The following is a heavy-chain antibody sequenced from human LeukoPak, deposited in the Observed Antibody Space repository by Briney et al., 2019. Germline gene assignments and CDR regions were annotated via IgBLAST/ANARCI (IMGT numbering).Heavy chain of an antibody. V-gene: IGHV3-7*03. CDR3: SRDSDIAVAYDY. CDR2: IKQDGSEK. Sequence: PGETLRLSCAASGFTFSSYWLSWVRQAPGKGLEWVAKIKQDGSEKYYVDSVKGRFTIYRDNAKISVYLQMNSVRAEDTAVYYCSRDSDIAVAYDYWGQGTLVTVSS. D-gene: IGHD6-19*01. J-gene: IGHJ4*02. CDR1: GFTFSSYW.